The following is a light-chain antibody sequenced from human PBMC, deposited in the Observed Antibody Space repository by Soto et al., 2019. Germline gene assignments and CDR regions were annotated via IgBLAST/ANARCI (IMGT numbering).Light chain of an antibody. J-gene: IGKJ1*01. CDR2: KAS. Sequence: DIQMTQSPSTLSASVGDRVTITCRASQSISTWLAWYQQRAGKAPKLLIYKASNLESGVPSRFSGSGSGTDFTLTISSLQPDDFATYYCQQYNSYSWEFGQGTKVEIK. CDR3: QQYNSYSWE. V-gene: IGKV1-5*03. CDR1: QSISTW.